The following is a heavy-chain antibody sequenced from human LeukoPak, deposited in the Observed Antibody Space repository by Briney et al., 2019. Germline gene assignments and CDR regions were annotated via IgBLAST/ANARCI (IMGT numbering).Heavy chain of an antibody. Sequence: GGSLRLSCAASGFTFSSYAMSWVRQAPGKGLEWVSFISGSGGNTCYVDSVKGRFTISRDNSKNTLYLQMNSLRAEDTAIYYCAKSRPPGYDYWGQGTLVTVSS. V-gene: IGHV3-23*01. D-gene: IGHD2-2*01. J-gene: IGHJ4*02. CDR2: ISGSGGNT. CDR1: GFTFSSYA. CDR3: AKSRPPGYDY.